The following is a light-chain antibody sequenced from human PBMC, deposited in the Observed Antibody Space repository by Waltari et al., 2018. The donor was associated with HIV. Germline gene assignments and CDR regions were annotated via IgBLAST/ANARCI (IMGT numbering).Light chain of an antibody. CDR1: QDVIKY. CDR2: AAS. V-gene: IGKV1-33*01. CDR3: QQYDNLPLT. Sequence: DLQMTQSPSSLSASVRDRVTITCQASQDVIKYLNWYQQKPGKAPKLLIYAASNLETGVAARFSGGGSGTDFTFTISSLQPEDIATYYCQQYDNLPLTCGGGTKVEI. J-gene: IGKJ4*01.